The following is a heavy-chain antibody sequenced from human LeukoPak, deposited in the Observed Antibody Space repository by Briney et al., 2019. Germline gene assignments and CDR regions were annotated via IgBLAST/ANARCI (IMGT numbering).Heavy chain of an antibody. J-gene: IGHJ6*04. CDR3: ARDRGADGSGSRNSGYYFAMDV. Sequence: ASVKVSCKASAYTFSNYYVHWVRQAPGQGLEWLGRINPSDSSTDYAQKFQGRVIMTRDTSTSTVYMELTSLRSEDTAVYYCARDRGADGSGSRNSGYYFAMDVWGKGTTVTVSS. CDR2: INPSDSST. D-gene: IGHD3-10*01. CDR1: AYTFSNYY. V-gene: IGHV1-46*01.